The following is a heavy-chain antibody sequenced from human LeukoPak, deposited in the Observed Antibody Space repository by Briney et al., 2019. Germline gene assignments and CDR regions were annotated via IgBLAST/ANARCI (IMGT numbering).Heavy chain of an antibody. CDR3: AKDAKRVTMIVVVARPRFFDY. V-gene: IGHV3-53*01. CDR2: IYSGGST. CDR1: GFTVSSNY. J-gene: IGHJ4*02. D-gene: IGHD3-22*01. Sequence: PGGSLRLSCAASGFTVSSNYMSWVRQAPGKGMEWVSVIYSGGSTYYADSVKGRFTISGDSSKNTLYLQMSSLRSEDTAIYYCAKDAKRVTMIVVVARPRFFDYWGQGTLVTVSS.